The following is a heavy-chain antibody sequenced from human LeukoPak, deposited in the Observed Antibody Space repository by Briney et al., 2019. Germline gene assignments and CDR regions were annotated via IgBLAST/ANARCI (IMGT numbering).Heavy chain of an antibody. D-gene: IGHD3-3*01. CDR1: GGSISSHY. CDR2: IYYSGST. V-gene: IGHV4-59*11. J-gene: IGHJ5*02. CDR3: ARGRGTIFGVVTPFDP. Sequence: PSETLSLTCTVSGGSISSHYWSWIRQPPGEGLEWIGYIYYSGSTNYNPSLKSRVTISVDTSKNQFSLKLSSVTAADTAVYYCARGRGTIFGVVTPFDPWGQGTLVTVSS.